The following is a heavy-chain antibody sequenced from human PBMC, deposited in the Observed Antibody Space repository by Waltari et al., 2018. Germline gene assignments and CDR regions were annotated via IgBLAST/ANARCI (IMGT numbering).Heavy chain of an antibody. Sequence: QVQLVQSGDEVRKPGASVKVTCTASGYTFTSYAISWVRQAPGQGLEWMGWISAHKGNTKYAQEFQGRVTMTTDTSTSTAYMELRSLKSDDTAIYYCARPSLGLYYYHGMDVWGQGTTVTVSS. CDR2: ISAHKGNT. J-gene: IGHJ6*02. CDR1: GYTFTSYA. D-gene: IGHD3-10*01. V-gene: IGHV1-18*01. CDR3: ARPSLGLYYYHGMDV.